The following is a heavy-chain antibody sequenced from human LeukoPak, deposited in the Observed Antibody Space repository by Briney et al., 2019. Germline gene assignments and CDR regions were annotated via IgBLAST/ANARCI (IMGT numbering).Heavy chain of an antibody. CDR1: EFTFTSSA. D-gene: IGHD5-18*01. J-gene: IGHJ4*02. CDR3: AADGEIQLGFDY. Sequence: SVKVSCKASEFTFTSSAVQWVRQARGQRLEWIGWIVVGSGNTNYAQKFQERVTITRDMSTSTAYMELSSLRSEDTAVYYCAADGEIQLGFDYWGQGTLVTVSS. V-gene: IGHV1-58*01. CDR2: IVVGSGNT.